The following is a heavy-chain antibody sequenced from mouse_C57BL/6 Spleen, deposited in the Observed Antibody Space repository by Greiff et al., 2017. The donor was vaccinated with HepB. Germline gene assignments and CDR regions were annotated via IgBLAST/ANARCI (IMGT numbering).Heavy chain of an antibody. D-gene: IGHD2-4*01. CDR3: ARIEDDYDRAYFDY. CDR1: GFSLSTFGMG. CDR2: IWWDDDK. J-gene: IGHJ2*01. V-gene: IGHV8-8*01. Sequence: LQQSGPGILQPSQTLSLTCSFSGFSLSTFGMGVGWIRQPSGKGLEWLAHIWWDDDKYYNPALKSRLTISKDTSKNQVFLNIANVDTADTATYYCARIEDDYDRAYFDYWGQGTTLTVSS.